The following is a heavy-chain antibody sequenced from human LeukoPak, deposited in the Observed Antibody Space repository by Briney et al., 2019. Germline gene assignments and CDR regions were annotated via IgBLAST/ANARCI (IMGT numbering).Heavy chain of an antibody. D-gene: IGHD3-9*01. CDR3: ARDLAPYDILTGYAYYFDY. V-gene: IGHV1-18*01. CDR1: GYTFTSYG. CDR2: ISAYNGNT. J-gene: IGHJ4*02. Sequence: ASVKVSCKASGYTFTSYGISWVRRAPGQGLEWMGWISAYNGNTNYAQKLQGRVTMTTDTSTSTAYMELRSLRSDDTAVYYCARDLAPYDILTGYAYYFDYWGQGTLVTVSS.